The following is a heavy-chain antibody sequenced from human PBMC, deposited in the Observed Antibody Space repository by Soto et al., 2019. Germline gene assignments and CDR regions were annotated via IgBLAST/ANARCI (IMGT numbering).Heavy chain of an antibody. Sequence: QITLKESGPTLVKPTQTLTLTCTFSGFSLSTSGVGVAWVRQPPGQALEWLAFIFWNDEKHYRPSLKSRGTIIKDTPKNQVVLTMTNVDPMDTGTYYCARRDGYNSSHFEYWGQGALVPVSS. CDR3: ARRDGYNSSHFEY. CDR2: IFWNDEK. CDR1: GFSLSTSGVG. D-gene: IGHD1-1*01. V-gene: IGHV2-5*01. J-gene: IGHJ4*02.